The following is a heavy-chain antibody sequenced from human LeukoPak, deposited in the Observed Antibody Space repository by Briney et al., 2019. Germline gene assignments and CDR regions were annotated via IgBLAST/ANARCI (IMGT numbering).Heavy chain of an antibody. V-gene: IGHV3-21*01. CDR2: ISSSSSYI. J-gene: IGHJ6*02. Sequence: GGSLRLSCAASGFTFSSYSMNWVRQAPGKGLEWVSSISSSSSYIYYADSVKGRFTISRDNAKNSLYLQMNSLRAEDTAVYYCASPNFTIFGGSNYYGMDVWGQGTTVTVSS. CDR3: ASPNFTIFGGSNYYGMDV. D-gene: IGHD3-3*01. CDR1: GFTFSSYS.